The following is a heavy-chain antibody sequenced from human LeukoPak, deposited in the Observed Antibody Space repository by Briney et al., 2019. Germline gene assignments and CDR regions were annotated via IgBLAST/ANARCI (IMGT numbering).Heavy chain of an antibody. CDR2: FSGSGGDT. CDR1: GFTFSSYA. J-gene: IGHJ4*02. D-gene: IGHD3-16*01. Sequence: GGSLRLSCAASGFTFSSYAMSWVRQAPGKGLEWVSGFSGSGGDTYYADSVKGRFTISRDNSKNTLYLQMNSLRAEDTAVYYCAKDRRITPYYFDYWGQGTLVTVSS. CDR3: AKDRRITPYYFDY. V-gene: IGHV3-23*01.